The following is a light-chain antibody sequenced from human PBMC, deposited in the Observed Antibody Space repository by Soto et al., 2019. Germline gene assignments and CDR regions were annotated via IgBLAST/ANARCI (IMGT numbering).Light chain of an antibody. V-gene: IGKV3-20*01. CDR3: QQYGSSPPYT. CDR2: GAS. Sequence: EIVLTQSPGTLSLSPGERATLSCRASQSVSSSYLAWYQQKPGQAPRLLIYGASSRATGIPDRFSGSGSGKYLMIPISSLEPEDFAVYYCQQYGSSPPYTFGQGTKLEIK. CDR1: QSVSSSY. J-gene: IGKJ2*01.